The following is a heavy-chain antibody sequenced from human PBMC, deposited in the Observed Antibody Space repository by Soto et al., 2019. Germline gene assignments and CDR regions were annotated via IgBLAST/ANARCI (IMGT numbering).Heavy chain of an antibody. CDR1: GYTFTGYY. CDR3: ARDSSPYSSSWYADGMDV. V-gene: IGHV1-2*04. D-gene: IGHD6-13*01. J-gene: IGHJ6*02. Sequence: ASVKVSCKDSGYTFTGYYMHWVRQAPGQGIEWMGWINPNSGGTNYAQKFQGWVTMTRDTSISTAYMELSRLRSDDTAVYYCARDSSPYSSSWYADGMDVWGQGTTVTVSS. CDR2: INPNSGGT.